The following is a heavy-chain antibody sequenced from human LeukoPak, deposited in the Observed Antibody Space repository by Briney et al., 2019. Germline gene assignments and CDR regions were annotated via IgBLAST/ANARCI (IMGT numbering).Heavy chain of an antibody. CDR3: ARGYDILTGPDAFDI. CDR1: GGSISSYY. Sequence: SETLSLTCTVSGGSISSYYRSWIRQPPGKGLEWIGYISYSGSTNYNPSLKSRVTISVYTYKNQFSLKLSSVTAADTAVYYCARGYDILTGPDAFDIWGQGTMVTVSS. D-gene: IGHD3-9*01. CDR2: ISYSGST. J-gene: IGHJ3*02. V-gene: IGHV4-59*01.